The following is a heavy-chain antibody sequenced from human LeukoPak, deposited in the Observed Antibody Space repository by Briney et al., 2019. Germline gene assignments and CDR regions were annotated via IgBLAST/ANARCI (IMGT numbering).Heavy chain of an antibody. V-gene: IGHV4-34*01. D-gene: IGHD6-19*01. CDR2: INHSGST. Sequence: SETLSLTCAVYGVSFSGYYWSWIRQPPGKGLEWIGEINHSGSTNYNPSLKSRVTISVDTSKNQFSLKLSSVTAADTAVYYCARGPAAVAGPEFDPWGQGTLVTVSS. CDR3: ARGPAAVAGPEFDP. J-gene: IGHJ5*02. CDR1: GVSFSGYY.